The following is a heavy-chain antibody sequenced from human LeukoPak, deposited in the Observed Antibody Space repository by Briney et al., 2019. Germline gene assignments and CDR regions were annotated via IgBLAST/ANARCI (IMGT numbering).Heavy chain of an antibody. CDR2: IKTDGSEK. V-gene: IGHV3-7*03. J-gene: IGHJ6*02. CDR1: GFTFSSYW. Sequence: GGSLRLSCEASGFTFSSYWMSWVRQAPGKGLEWVANIKTDGSEKYYVDSVKGRFTISRDNAKNSLYLQMNSLRAEDTAVYYCARGHYGLTVWGQGTTVTVSS. CDR3: ARGHYGLTV.